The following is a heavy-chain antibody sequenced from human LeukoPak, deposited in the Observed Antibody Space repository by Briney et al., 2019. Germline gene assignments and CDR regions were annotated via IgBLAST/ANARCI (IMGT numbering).Heavy chain of an antibody. CDR2: IIPILGIA. CDR1: GGTFSSYA. V-gene: IGHV1-69*04. D-gene: IGHD3-22*01. Sequence: EASVKVSCKASGGTFSSYAISWVRQAPGQGLEWMGRIIPILGIANYAQKFQGRVTITADKSTSTAYMELSSLRSEDTAVYYCARTAARGDSSGLDYWGQGTLVTVSS. CDR3: ARTAARGDSSGLDY. J-gene: IGHJ4*02.